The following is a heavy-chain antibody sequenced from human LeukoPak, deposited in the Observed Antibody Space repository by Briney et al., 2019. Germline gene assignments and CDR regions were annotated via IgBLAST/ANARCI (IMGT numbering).Heavy chain of an antibody. CDR2: ISAYNGNT. D-gene: IGHD4-17*01. Sequence: ASVKVSCKASGYTFTSYGISWVRQAPGQGPEWMGWISAYNGNTNHAQKFQGRVTMTTDTSTSTAYMELRSLRSDDTAVYYCARVVVYGDYMGGRHDYWGQGTLVTVSS. J-gene: IGHJ4*02. CDR1: GYTFTSYG. CDR3: ARVVVYGDYMGGRHDY. V-gene: IGHV1-18*01.